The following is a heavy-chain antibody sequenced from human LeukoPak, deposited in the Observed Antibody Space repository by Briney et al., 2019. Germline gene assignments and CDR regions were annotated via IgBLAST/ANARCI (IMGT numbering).Heavy chain of an antibody. D-gene: IGHD6-13*01. CDR1: GYTFTSYD. CDR2: MNPNSGNT. Sequence: ASVKVSCKASGYTFTSYDINWVRQATGQGLEWMGWMNPNSGNTGYAQKFQGRVTMTRNTSISTAYMELSSLRSEDTAVYYCARGGIAAAGDYYYYYGMDVWGQGTTVTVSS. V-gene: IGHV1-8*01. CDR3: ARGGIAAAGDYYYYYGMDV. J-gene: IGHJ6*02.